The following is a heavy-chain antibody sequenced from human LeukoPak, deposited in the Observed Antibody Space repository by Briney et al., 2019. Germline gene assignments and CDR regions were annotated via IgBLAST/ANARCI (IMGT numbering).Heavy chain of an antibody. CDR1: GSTFSSYA. V-gene: IGHV3-30-3*01. J-gene: IGHJ4*02. CDR2: ISYDGSNK. Sequence: GRSRGPSFAASGSTFSSYAMHWVRQAPGKGLRWVEVISYDGSNKYYADSVKGRFTISRDNSKNTLYLQMNSLRAEDTAVYYCARLHDSSGYYQYYFDYWGQGTLVTVSS. CDR3: ARLHDSSGYYQYYFDY. D-gene: IGHD3-22*01.